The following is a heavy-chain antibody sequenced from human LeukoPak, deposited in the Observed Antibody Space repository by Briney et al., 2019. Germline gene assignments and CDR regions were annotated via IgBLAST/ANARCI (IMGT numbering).Heavy chain of an antibody. Sequence: SETLSLTCAVYGGSFSGYYWSWIRQPPGKGLEWIGEINHSGSTNYNPSLKSRVTISVDTSKNQFSLKLSSVTAADTAVYYCARASYSSSTRDAFDIWGQGTMVTVSS. CDR1: GGSFSGYY. CDR3: ARASYSSSTRDAFDI. V-gene: IGHV4-34*01. J-gene: IGHJ3*02. CDR2: INHSGST. D-gene: IGHD6-6*01.